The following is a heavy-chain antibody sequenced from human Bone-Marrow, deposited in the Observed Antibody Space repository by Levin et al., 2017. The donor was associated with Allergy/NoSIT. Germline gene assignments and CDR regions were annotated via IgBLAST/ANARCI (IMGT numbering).Heavy chain of an antibody. CDR1: GFTFFNYA. Sequence: GESLKISCAASGFTFFNYAFHWVRQAPGKRLEYISGINSHGDSTDYANSVKGRFTISRDNSKNTVYLQMDNLRVEDMGVYYCAATTRGYSSGLDFWGQGTLVTVSS. J-gene: IGHJ4*02. V-gene: IGHV3-64*01. CDR3: AATTRGYSSGLDF. D-gene: IGHD5-18*01. CDR2: INSHGDST.